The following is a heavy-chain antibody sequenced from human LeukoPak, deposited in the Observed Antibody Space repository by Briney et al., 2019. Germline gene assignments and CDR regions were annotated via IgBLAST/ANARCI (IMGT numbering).Heavy chain of an antibody. V-gene: IGHV3-23*01. J-gene: IGHJ4*02. D-gene: IGHD6-19*01. CDR2: ISGSGGGT. CDR1: GFTFSSSA. CDR3: AKSGGSSGWLY. Sequence: PGGSLRLSCAASGFTFSSSAMSWVRQTPGKGLEWLSGISGSGGGTYYADSVKGRFTISRDDSKNTLYLQMHSLRAEDTAVYYCAKSGGSSGWLYWGKGTLVTVSS.